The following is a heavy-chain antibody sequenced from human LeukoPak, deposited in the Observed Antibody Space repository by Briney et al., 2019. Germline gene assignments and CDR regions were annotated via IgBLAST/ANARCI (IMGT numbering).Heavy chain of an antibody. Sequence: GGSPRLSCAASGFTFNNHAMSWVRQAPGKGLEWVSGISGSGSNTYYADSVKGRFTISRDNSKNTLYLQMNSLRAEDTAIYYCAKESGDDFDYWGQGTLVTVSS. CDR2: ISGSGSNT. V-gene: IGHV3-23*01. CDR1: GFTFNNHA. CDR3: AKESGDDFDY. J-gene: IGHJ4*02. D-gene: IGHD5-24*01.